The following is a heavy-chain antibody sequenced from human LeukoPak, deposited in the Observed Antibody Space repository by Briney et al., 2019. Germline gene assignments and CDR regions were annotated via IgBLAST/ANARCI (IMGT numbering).Heavy chain of an antibody. D-gene: IGHD2-2*01. CDR3: ARIYCSSTSCYPHDAFDI. V-gene: IGHV1-2*02. J-gene: IGHJ3*02. CDR1: GYTFTGYY. Sequence: ASVKVSRKASGYTFTGYYMHWVRQAPGQGLEWMGWINPNSGGTNYAQKFQGRVTMTRDTSISTAYMELSRLRSDDTAVYYCARIYCSSTSCYPHDAFDIWGQGTMVTVSS. CDR2: INPNSGGT.